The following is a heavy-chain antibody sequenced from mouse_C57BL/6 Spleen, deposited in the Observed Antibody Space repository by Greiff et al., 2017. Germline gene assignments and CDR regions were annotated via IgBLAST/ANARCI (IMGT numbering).Heavy chain of an antibody. CDR3: ASSGYGNYEGTMDY. Sequence: EVKLLESGAELVKPGASVKLSCTASGFNIKDYYLHWVKQRTEQGLEWIGRIDPEDGETKYAPKFQGKATITADTSSNTAYLQLSSLTSEDTAVYYGASSGYGNYEGTMDYWGQGTSVTVSS. CDR2: IDPEDGET. J-gene: IGHJ4*01. D-gene: IGHD2-1*01. V-gene: IGHV14-2*01. CDR1: GFNIKDYY.